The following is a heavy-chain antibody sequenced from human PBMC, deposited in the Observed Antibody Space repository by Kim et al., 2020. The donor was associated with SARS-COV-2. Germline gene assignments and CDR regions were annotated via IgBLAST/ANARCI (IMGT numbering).Heavy chain of an antibody. D-gene: IGHD3-16*01. Sequence: GGSLRLSCAASGFTFSSYGMHWVRQAPGKGLEWVAVISYDGSNKDYEDSVQGPFTISRDNSKNTLYLQMNSLRAEDTAVYYCAKFLSRQGLGDLDYWGQGTLVTASS. V-gene: IGHV3-30*18. CDR3: AKFLSRQGLGDLDY. J-gene: IGHJ4*02. CDR1: GFTFSSYG. CDR2: ISYDGSNK.